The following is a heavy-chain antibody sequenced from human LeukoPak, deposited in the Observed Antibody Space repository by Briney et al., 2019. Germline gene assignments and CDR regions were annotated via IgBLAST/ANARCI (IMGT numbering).Heavy chain of an antibody. J-gene: IGHJ4*02. CDR2: MYFGGSS. CDR1: GGSISSYY. CDR3: TRASRGYSYGFAEY. Sequence: TSETLSLTCTVSGGSISSYYWSWIRQPPGKGLEWIGYMYFGGSSNYNPSLKSRVTISVDTSKNQLSLNLNSVTAADTAVYYCTRASRGYSYGFAEYWGQGTLVTVSS. V-gene: IGHV4-59*01. D-gene: IGHD5-18*01.